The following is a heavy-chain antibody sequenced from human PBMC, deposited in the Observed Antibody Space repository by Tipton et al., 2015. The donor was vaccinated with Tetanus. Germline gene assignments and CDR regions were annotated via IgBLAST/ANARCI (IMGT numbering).Heavy chain of an antibody. CDR1: GIIFSSYA. J-gene: IGHJ4*02. CDR3: ARDRDGAYAAFDY. D-gene: IGHD4-17*01. CDR2: IFSGGST. V-gene: IGHV3-66*01. Sequence: SLRLSCEASGIIFSSYAMSWVRQAPGKGLEWVSVIFSGGSTYYADSVKGRFTISRDNSKNTLFLQMNSLRAEDTAMYYCARDRDGAYAAFDYWGQGTLVTVSS.